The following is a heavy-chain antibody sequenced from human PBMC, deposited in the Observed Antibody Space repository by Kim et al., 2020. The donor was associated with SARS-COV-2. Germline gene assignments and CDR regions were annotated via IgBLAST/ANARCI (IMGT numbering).Heavy chain of an antibody. V-gene: IGHV5-51*01. CDR1: GYRFTSQW. Sequence: GESLKISCKGSGYRFTSQWIGWVRQMPGKGLERMGIIFPGDSDTRYSPSFQGQVTISADKSINTAYLEWKSLKASDTAMYYCARGADYLDYWGQGTLVTVSS. CDR3: ARGADYLDY. J-gene: IGHJ4*02. CDR2: IFPGDSDT.